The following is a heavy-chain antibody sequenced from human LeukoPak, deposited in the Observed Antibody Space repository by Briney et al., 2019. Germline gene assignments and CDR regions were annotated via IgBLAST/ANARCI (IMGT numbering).Heavy chain of an antibody. Sequence: GGSLRLSCAASGFTFSSYAMHWVRKAPGKGLEWVAVISYDGSNKYYADSVKGRFTISRDNSKNTLYLQMNSLRAEDTAVYYCARSNYYDSSGYFDYWGQGTLVTVSS. CDR3: ARSNYYDSSGYFDY. V-gene: IGHV3-30-3*01. CDR2: ISYDGSNK. CDR1: GFTFSSYA. D-gene: IGHD3-22*01. J-gene: IGHJ4*02.